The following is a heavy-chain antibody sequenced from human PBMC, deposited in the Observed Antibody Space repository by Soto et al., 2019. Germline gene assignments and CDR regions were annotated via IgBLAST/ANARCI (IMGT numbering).Heavy chain of an antibody. D-gene: IGHD1-26*01. J-gene: IGHJ4*02. CDR2: IIPILGIA. CDR3: ARAGMAGHRGACDY. CDR1: GGTFSSYT. Sequence: QVQLVQSGAEVKKPGSSVKVSCKASGGTFSSYTISWVRQAPGQGLEWMGRIIPILGIANYAQKFQGRVTITADKSTSTAYMELSSLRSEDTAVYYCARAGMAGHRGACDYWGQGTLVTVSS. V-gene: IGHV1-69*02.